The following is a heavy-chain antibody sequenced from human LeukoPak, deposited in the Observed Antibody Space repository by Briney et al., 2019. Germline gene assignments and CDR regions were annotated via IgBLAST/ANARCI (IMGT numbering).Heavy chain of an antibody. CDR3: VRGDRYFFDY. Sequence: GGSLRLSCAASGFRFSSYEMNWVRQAPGRGLEWVSYIGNTGRTIYYVDSVRGRFTVSRDNAKNSLYLQMNSLRAEDTAIYYCVRGDRYFFDYWGQGTLVTVSS. CDR2: IGNTGRTI. CDR1: GFRFSSYE. D-gene: IGHD1-14*01. V-gene: IGHV3-48*03. J-gene: IGHJ4*02.